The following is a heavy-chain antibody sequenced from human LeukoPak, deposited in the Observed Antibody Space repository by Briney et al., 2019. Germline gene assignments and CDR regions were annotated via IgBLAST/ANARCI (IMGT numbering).Heavy chain of an antibody. J-gene: IGHJ4*02. D-gene: IGHD3-22*01. V-gene: IGHV1-2*06. CDR2: INPNSGGT. Sequence: GASVKVSCKASGYTFTGYYMHWVRQAPGQGLEWMGRINPNSGGTNYAQKFQGRVTMTRDTSISTAYMELSRLRSDDTAVYYCARQNVESSGYCAYFQHWGQGPVVTVSS. CDR3: ARQNVESSGYCAYFQH. CDR1: GYTFTGYY.